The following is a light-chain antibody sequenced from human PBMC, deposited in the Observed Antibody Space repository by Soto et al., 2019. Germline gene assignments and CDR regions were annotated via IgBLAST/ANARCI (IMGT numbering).Light chain of an antibody. CDR3: QQYDNKPPIT. CDR2: STS. J-gene: IGKJ5*01. Sequence: EIVMTQSPATLSVSPGERATLSCRASQSVSSNLAWYQQKPGQAPRLLIYSTSTMATSIPDRFSGSGSGTEFTLTISSLQSEDFAVYHCQQYDNKPPITFGQGTRLEIK. V-gene: IGKV3-15*01. CDR1: QSVSSN.